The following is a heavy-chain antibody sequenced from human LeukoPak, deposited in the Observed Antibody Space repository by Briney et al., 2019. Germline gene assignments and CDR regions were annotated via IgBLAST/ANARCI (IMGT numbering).Heavy chain of an antibody. V-gene: IGHV3-23*01. CDR2: ISGSGGST. J-gene: IGHJ4*02. D-gene: IGHD6-6*01. CDR1: GFTFSSYA. CDR3: ARARPIAARPYHWYFDY. Sequence: PGGSLRLSCAASGFTFSSYAMSWVRQAPGKGLEWVSAISGSGGSTYYADSVKGRFTISRDNSKNTLYLQMNSLRAEDTAVYYCARARPIAARPYHWYFDYWGQGTLVTVSS.